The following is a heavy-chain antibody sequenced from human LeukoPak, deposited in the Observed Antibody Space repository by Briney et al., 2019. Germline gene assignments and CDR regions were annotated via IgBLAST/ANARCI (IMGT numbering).Heavy chain of an antibody. CDR3: ARKRMQKQWLLIGSFDY. J-gene: IGHJ4*02. CDR1: GILVSSNY. CDR2: ISYDGSNK. Sequence: GGSLRLSCVASGILVSSNYMSWVRQAPGKGLEWVAVISYDGSNKFYADSVKGRFTISRDNSKNTLYLQMNSLRAEDTALYYCARKRMQKQWLLIGSFDYWGQGTLVTVSS. D-gene: IGHD6-19*01. V-gene: IGHV3-30-3*01.